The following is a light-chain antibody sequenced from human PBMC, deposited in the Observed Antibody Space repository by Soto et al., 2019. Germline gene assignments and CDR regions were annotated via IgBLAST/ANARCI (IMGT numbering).Light chain of an antibody. V-gene: IGKV1-5*01. CDR1: QTISSW. Sequence: DIQMTQSPSTLSASVGDRVTITFRASQTISSWLAWYQQKPGKAPNLLIYDASSLQSGVPSRFSGSGFGTEFTLTISSLQPGDFATYYCQQYSSRSTFGQGTKVDI. J-gene: IGKJ1*01. CDR2: DAS. CDR3: QQYSSRST.